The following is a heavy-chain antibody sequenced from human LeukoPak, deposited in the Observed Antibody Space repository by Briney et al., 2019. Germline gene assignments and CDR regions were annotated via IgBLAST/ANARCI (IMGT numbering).Heavy chain of an antibody. CDR2: IYSGGVT. CDR1: GFTVSSNY. CDR3: ATLSGDSHGYDY. J-gene: IGHJ4*02. D-gene: IGHD5-18*01. Sequence: GGSLRLSCAASGFTVSSNYMSWVRRAPGKGLEWVSLIYSGGVTYYADSVKGRFTISRDNSKNTLYLQINSLRAEDTAVYYCATLSGDSHGYDYWGLGTLVTVSS. V-gene: IGHV3-53*05.